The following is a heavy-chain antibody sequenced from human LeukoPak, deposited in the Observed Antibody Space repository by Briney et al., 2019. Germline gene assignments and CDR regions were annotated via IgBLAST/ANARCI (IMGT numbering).Heavy chain of an antibody. CDR2: IYYSGST. J-gene: IGHJ3*02. V-gene: IGHV4-39*07. CDR1: GGSISSSSYY. CDR3: ARREMAAFDI. D-gene: IGHD5-24*01. Sequence: ASETLSLTCTVSGGSISSSSYYWGWIRQPPGKGLEWIGSIYYSGSTYYNPSLKSRVTISVDTSKNQFSLKLSSVTAADTAVYYCARREMAAFDIWGQGTMVTVSS.